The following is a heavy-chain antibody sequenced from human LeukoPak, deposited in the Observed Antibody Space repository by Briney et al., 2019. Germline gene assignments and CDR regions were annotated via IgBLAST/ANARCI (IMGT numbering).Heavy chain of an antibody. D-gene: IGHD2-2*01. CDR2: ITASSTAI. Sequence: PGGSLRLSCAASGFTFNTYTMNWVRQAPGKGLEWVSSITASSTAIYYADSVKGRFTISRDNAKNSVYLQMNSLRAEDTAVYYCARDYGAWVVPDGIMYYFDYWGQGTLVTVSS. V-gene: IGHV3-21*01. CDR3: ARDYGAWVVPDGIMYYFDY. CDR1: GFTFNTYT. J-gene: IGHJ4*02.